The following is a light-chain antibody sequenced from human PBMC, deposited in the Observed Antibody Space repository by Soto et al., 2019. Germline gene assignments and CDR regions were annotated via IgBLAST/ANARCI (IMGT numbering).Light chain of an antibody. CDR1: SSDLGDYDF. J-gene: IGLJ1*01. CDR2: DVS. V-gene: IGLV2-14*01. Sequence: QSVLTQPASVSASPGQSITISCTGTSSDLGDYDFVSWYQQLPGQAPKLIIYDVSDRPSRISNRFSGSKSGTTASLTISGLQAEDEADYFCSSYRSSSNSYVFGTGTTVTVL. CDR3: SSYRSSSNSYV.